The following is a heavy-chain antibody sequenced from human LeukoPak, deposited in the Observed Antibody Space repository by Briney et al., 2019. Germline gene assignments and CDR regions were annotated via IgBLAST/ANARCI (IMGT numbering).Heavy chain of an antibody. CDR1: GFTFSSHW. V-gene: IGHV3-7*04. CDR2: IYQDGSDK. D-gene: IGHD3-3*01. CDR3: ARDFD. J-gene: IGHJ4*02. Sequence: GGSLRLSCAASGFTFSSHWMTWVRQAPGKGLEWVANIYQDGSDKYYVDSVKGRFTISRDNAKNSLYLQMNSLRAEDTAVYYCARDFDWGQGTLVTVSS.